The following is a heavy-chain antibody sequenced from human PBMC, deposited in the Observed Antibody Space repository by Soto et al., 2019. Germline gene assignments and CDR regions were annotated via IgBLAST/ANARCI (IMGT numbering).Heavy chain of an antibody. CDR1: GDAFNCGNYY. D-gene: IGHD5-12*01. CDR2: IYVSGAV. J-gene: IGHJ5*02. V-gene: IGHV4-31*03. CDR3: ERLRMATIIYKWFDP. Sequence: TLSLTCCVSGDAFNCGNYYWSWIRQVPGKGLEWIGHIYVSGAVDYYESLRDRITISQDTSERQFSLNLRLVTAADKAVYYCERLRMATIIYKWFDPWGQGTRVTVSS.